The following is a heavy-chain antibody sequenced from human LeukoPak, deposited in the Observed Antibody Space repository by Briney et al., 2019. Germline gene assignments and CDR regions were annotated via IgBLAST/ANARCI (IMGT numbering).Heavy chain of an antibody. V-gene: IGHV1-2*02. J-gene: IGHJ1*01. D-gene: IGHD3-22*01. CDR3: ARYRNYYDSSGYYYVEYFQH. Sequence: GASVKVSCKASGYTFTGYYMHWVRQAPGQGLEWMVWINPNSGGTNYAQKFQGRVTMTRDTSISTAYMELSRLRSDDTAVYYCARYRNYYDSSGYYYVEYFQHWGQGTLVTVSS. CDR1: GYTFTGYY. CDR2: INPNSGGT.